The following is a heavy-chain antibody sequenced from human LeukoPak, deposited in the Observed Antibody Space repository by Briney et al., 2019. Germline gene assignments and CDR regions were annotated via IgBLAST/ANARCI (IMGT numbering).Heavy chain of an antibody. D-gene: IGHD3-22*01. CDR2: THTTGST. CDR1: GGSITSYY. V-gene: IGHV4-4*07. Sequence: SETLSLTCTFSGGSITSYYWSWIRQPAGKGLEWIGRTHTTGSTKYNPSLTSRVTMSVDTSKNQFSLKLSSVTAADTAVYYCARGRYYYDSSGYDAFDIWGQGTMVTVSS. J-gene: IGHJ3*02. CDR3: ARGRYYYDSSGYDAFDI.